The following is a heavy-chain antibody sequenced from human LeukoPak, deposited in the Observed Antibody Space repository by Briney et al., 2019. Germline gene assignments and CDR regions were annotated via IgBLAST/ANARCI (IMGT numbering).Heavy chain of an antibody. J-gene: IGHJ4*02. CDR1: GYSISSGYY. Sequence: PSETLSLTCTVSGYSISSGYYWGWIRQPPGKGLEWIGSIYHSGRTFYNPSLKSRVTISVDTSKNQFSLKLTSVTAADTAVYYCARAWYRYSRVDWGQGTLVTVSS. D-gene: IGHD6-13*01. CDR2: IYHSGRT. CDR3: ARAWYRYSRVD. V-gene: IGHV4-38-2*02.